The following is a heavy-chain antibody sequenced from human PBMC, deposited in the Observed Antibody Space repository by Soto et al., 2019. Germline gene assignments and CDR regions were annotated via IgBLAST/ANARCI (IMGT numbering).Heavy chain of an antibody. D-gene: IGHD5-12*01. CDR2: INPSGGFT. CDR3: ARGRTEGYDRRFFDY. CDR1: GGTFSSYT. Sequence: ASVKVSCKASGGTFSSYTISWVRQAPGQGLEWMGRINPSGGFTTYSQKFQGRVTMTRDTSTSTVYMELSSLRSEDTAVYYCARGRTEGYDRRFFDYWGQGTLVTVSS. V-gene: IGHV1-46*03. J-gene: IGHJ4*02.